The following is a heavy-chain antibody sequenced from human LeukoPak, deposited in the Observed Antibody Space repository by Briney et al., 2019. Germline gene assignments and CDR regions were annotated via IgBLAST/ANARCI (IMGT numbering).Heavy chain of an antibody. D-gene: IGHD3-3*01. CDR2: IRYDGSNK. V-gene: IGHV3-30*02. Sequence: GGSLRLSCAASGFTFSSYGMHWVRQAPGKGLEWVAFIRYDGSNKYYADSVKGRFTISRDNSKNTLYLQMNSLRAEDTAVYYCAKDPARFLEWLSPSDYWGQGTLVTVSS. CDR1: GFTFSSYG. J-gene: IGHJ4*02. CDR3: AKDPARFLEWLSPSDY.